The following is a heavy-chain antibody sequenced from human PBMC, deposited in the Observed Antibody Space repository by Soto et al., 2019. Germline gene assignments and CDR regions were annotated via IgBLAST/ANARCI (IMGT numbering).Heavy chain of an antibody. J-gene: IGHJ6*02. D-gene: IGHD6-13*01. CDR1: GFTFSSYE. CDR3: ARQVVRAAAGTPPYYYYGMDV. CDR2: ISSSGSTI. Sequence: PGGSLRLSCAASGFTFSSYEMNWVRQAPGKGLEWVSYISSSGSTIYYADSVKGRFTISRDNAKNSLYLQMNSLRAEDATVYYCARQVVRAAAGTPPYYYYGMDVWGQGTTVTVSS. V-gene: IGHV3-48*03.